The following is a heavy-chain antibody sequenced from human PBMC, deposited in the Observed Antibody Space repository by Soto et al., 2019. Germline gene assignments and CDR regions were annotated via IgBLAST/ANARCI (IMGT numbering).Heavy chain of an antibody. Sequence: SETLSLTCIVSGGSISSSSYSWAWIRQPPGKGLEWIGTMYYSVNTYYNPSLKSRVTISVDTSKNQFSLKLSSVTAADTAVYYCARHYGDYNYYYYGMDVWGQGTTVTVSS. CDR3: ARHYGDYNYYYYGMDV. CDR1: GGSISSSSYS. CDR2: MYYSVNT. D-gene: IGHD4-17*01. J-gene: IGHJ6*02. V-gene: IGHV4-39*01.